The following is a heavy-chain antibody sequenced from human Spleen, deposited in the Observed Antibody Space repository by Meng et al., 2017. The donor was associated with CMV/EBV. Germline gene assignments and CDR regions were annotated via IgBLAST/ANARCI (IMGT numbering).Heavy chain of an antibody. D-gene: IGHD2-2*01. CDR1: EYTFTGYY. V-gene: IGHV1-46*01. Sequence: ASVKVSCKASEYTFTGYYMHWVRQAPGQGLEWMGVINPSGGSTNYAQKFQGRVTMTRDTSTSTVYMELSSLKSEDTAVYYCARDLLDCYTTSCYFDYYGMDVWGQGTTVTVSS. CDR2: INPSGGST. CDR3: ARDLLDCYTTSCYFDYYGMDV. J-gene: IGHJ6*02.